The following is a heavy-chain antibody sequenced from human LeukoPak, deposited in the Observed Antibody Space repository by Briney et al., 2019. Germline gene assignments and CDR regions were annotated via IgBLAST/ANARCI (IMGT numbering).Heavy chain of an antibody. V-gene: IGHV4-59*01. J-gene: IGHJ1*01. CDR2: IYYSGST. CDR1: GGFISSYY. Sequence: PSETLSLTCTVSGGFISSYYWSWIRQPPGKGLEWIGYIYYSGSTNYNPSLKSRVTISVDPSKNQFSLKLSSVTAADTAVYYCARVIGYYYDSSGYYEYFQHWGQGTLVTVSS. D-gene: IGHD3-22*01. CDR3: ARVIGYYYDSSGYYEYFQH.